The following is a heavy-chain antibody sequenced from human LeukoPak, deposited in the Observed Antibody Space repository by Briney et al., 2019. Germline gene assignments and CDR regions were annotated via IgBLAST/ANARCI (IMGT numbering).Heavy chain of an antibody. CDR1: GGSISSSNW. CDR3: ARAPVATPSEFDY. CDR2: IYHSGST. Sequence: SGTLSLTCAVSGGSISSSNWWSWVRQPPGKGLEWIGEIYHSGSTNYNPSLKSRVTISVDKSRNQFSLKLSSVTAADTAVYYCARAPVATPSEFDYWGQGTPVTVSS. D-gene: IGHD5-12*01. V-gene: IGHV4-4*02. J-gene: IGHJ4*02.